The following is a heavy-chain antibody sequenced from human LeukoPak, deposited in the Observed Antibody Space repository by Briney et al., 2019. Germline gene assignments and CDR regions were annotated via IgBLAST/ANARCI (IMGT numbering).Heavy chain of an antibody. CDR2: IRNKANIYTT. J-gene: IGHJ4*02. V-gene: IGHV3-72*01. D-gene: IGHD1-26*01. CDR1: GFTFSSYA. CDR3: ARAPNSGTLGEDY. Sequence: PGGSLRLSCAASGFTFSSYAMHWVRQAPGKGLEWVGRIRNKANIYTTEYAASVKGRFTISRDDSKNSLYLQMNSLKTEDTAVYYCARAPNSGTLGEDYWGQGTLVTVSS.